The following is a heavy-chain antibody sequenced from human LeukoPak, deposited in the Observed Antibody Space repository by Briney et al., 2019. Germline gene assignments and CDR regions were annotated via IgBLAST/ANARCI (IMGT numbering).Heavy chain of an antibody. D-gene: IGHD6-6*01. CDR3: ARDSNGSSFYSAGFDP. Sequence: ASVKVSCKASGYTFTSYYMHLVRQAPGQGLEWMGIINPSGGSTSYAQKFRGRVTMTRDTSTSTAYMELSSLRSEDTAVYYCARDSNGSSFYSAGFDPWGQGTLVTVSS. CDR1: GYTFTSYY. CDR2: INPSGGST. V-gene: IGHV1-46*01. J-gene: IGHJ5*02.